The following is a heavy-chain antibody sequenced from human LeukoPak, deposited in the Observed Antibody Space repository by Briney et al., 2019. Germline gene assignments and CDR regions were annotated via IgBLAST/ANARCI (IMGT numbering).Heavy chain of an antibody. CDR1: GCTFSSYW. CDR2: INSDGSST. V-gene: IGHV3-74*01. D-gene: IGHD1-7*01. J-gene: IGHJ4*02. Sequence: GGSLRLSCAASGCTFSSYWMHWVRQAPGKGLVWVSRINSDGSSTSYADSVKGRFTISRDSAKNTLYLEMNSLRAEDTAVYYCARYNWNSAPFDYWGQGTLVTVSS. CDR3: ARYNWNSAPFDY.